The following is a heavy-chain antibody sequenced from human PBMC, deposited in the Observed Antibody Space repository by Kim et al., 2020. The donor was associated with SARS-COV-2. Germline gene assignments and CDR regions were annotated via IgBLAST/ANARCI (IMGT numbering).Heavy chain of an antibody. CDR3: AREDWFDP. CDR2: IYTGGGT. V-gene: IGHV3-53*01. Sequence: GGSLRLSCAASGFTVSGTYMSWVRQAPGKGPEGVSLIYTGGGTRYADSVKGRFTISRDNSKNTVYLQMNNLRAEDTAVYYCAREDWFDPWGQGTLVTVSS. CDR1: GFTVSGTY. J-gene: IGHJ5*02.